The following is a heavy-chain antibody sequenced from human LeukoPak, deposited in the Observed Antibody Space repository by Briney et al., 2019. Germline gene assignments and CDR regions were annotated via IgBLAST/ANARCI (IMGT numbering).Heavy chain of an antibody. J-gene: IGHJ3*02. D-gene: IGHD3-22*01. CDR2: ISYGGSDI. V-gene: IGHV3-21*05. Sequence: GGSLRLSCAASGFTFSSYDMNWVRQAPGKGLEWVSYISYGGSDIYYADSVKGRFTISRDNSKNTLYLQMNSLRAEDTAVYYCATKDSSGYIDAFDIWGQGTMVTVSS. CDR3: ATKDSSGYIDAFDI. CDR1: GFTFSSYD.